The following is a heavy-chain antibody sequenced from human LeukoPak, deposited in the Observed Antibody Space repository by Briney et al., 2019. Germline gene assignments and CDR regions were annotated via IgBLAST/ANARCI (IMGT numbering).Heavy chain of an antibody. CDR1: GFTFSDYA. CDR3: ARDHHGDYYFDF. J-gene: IGHJ4*02. D-gene: IGHD4-17*01. V-gene: IGHV3-30-3*01. CDR2: ISNDGNKK. Sequence: GKSLRLSCAASGFTFSDYAMHWVRQAPGKGLVWVAFISNDGNKKYYADSVKGRFTISRDNSKNTLYLQMNSLKPEDTAVYYCARDHHGDYYFDFWGQGTLVTVSS.